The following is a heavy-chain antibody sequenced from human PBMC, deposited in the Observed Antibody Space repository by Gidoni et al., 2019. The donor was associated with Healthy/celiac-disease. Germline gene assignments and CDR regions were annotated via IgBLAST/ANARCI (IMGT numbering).Heavy chain of an antibody. CDR3: AMGDGYNYRPLYYFDY. CDR1: GGTFSSYA. V-gene: IGHV1-69*01. Sequence: QVQLVQSGDEVKKPGSSVKVSCKASGGTFSSYAISWVRQAPGQGLEWMGGIIPIFGTANYAQKFQGRVTITADESTSTAYMELSSLRSEDTAVYYCAMGDGYNYRPLYYFDYWGQGTLVTVSS. J-gene: IGHJ4*02. D-gene: IGHD5-12*01. CDR2: IIPIFGTA.